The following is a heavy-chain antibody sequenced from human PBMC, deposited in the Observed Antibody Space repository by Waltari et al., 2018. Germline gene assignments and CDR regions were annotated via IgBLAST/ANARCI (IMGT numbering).Heavy chain of an antibody. Sequence: QMQLVQSGPEVKKPGTSVKFSCKASGFTFTSSAMQWVRQARGQRLEWIGLIVVGSGTTNYAQKFQERVTITRDMSTSTAYMELSSLRSEDTAVYYCAAAPSYDSSGYPPNFDYWGQGTLVTVSS. J-gene: IGHJ4*02. CDR2: IVVGSGTT. CDR3: AAAPSYDSSGYPPNFDY. CDR1: GFTFTSSA. V-gene: IGHV1-58*02. D-gene: IGHD3-22*01.